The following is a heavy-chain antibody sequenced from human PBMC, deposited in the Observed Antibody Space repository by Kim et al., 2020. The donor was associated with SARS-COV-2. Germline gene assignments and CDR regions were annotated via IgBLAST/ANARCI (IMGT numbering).Heavy chain of an antibody. Sequence: GGSLRLSCAASGFTFSSYGMHWVRQAPGKGLEWVAVIWYDGSNKYYADSVKGRFTISRDNSKNTLYLQMNSLRAEDTAVYYCAREDSPRPYFDYWGQGTLVTVSS. J-gene: IGHJ4*02. V-gene: IGHV3-33*01. D-gene: IGHD5-18*01. CDR3: AREDSPRPYFDY. CDR1: GFTFSSYG. CDR2: IWYDGSNK.